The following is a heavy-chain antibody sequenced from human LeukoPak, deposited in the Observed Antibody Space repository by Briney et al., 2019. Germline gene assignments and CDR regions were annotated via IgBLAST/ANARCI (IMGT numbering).Heavy chain of an antibody. D-gene: IGHD6-13*01. CDR2: INPNSGDT. CDR1: GYTFTGYY. Sequence: ASVKVSCKASGYTFTGYYMHWVRQAPGQGLEWMGWINPNSGDTNYAQKFQGRVTMTRDTSISTAYMELSRLRSDDTAVYYCARVGIAAAGTYAFDIWGQGTMVTVSS. J-gene: IGHJ3*02. V-gene: IGHV1-2*02. CDR3: ARVGIAAAGTYAFDI.